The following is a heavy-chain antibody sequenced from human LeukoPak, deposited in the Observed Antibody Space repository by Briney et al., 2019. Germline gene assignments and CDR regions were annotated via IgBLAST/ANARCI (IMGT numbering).Heavy chain of an antibody. CDR1: GGSISSSSYH. J-gene: IGHJ5*02. CDR3: ARGNSGSYLPDP. D-gene: IGHD3-10*01. V-gene: IGHV4-39*02. Sequence: SETLSLTCTVSGGSISSSSYHWGWTRQPPGKGLEWIGSIYYSGSTYYNPSLKSRVTISVDTSKNQFSLKLSSVTAADTAVYYCARGNSGSYLPDPWGQGTLVTVSS. CDR2: IYYSGST.